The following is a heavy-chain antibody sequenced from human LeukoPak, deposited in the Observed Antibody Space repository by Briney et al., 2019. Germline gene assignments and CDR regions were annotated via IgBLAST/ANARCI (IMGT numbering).Heavy chain of an antibody. CDR2: ISCGGSNK. CDR1: GFTFSSYA. J-gene: IGHJ4*02. D-gene: IGHD3-10*01. Sequence: PGRSLRLSCAASGFTFSSYAMHWVRQAAGKGLEWVSVISCGGSNKYYADSVKGRFTISRDNSKNTLYLQMSSLRAEDTAVYYCARGGYGSGSYYLNCDIDYWGQGTLVTVSS. CDR3: ARGGYGSGSYYLNCDIDY. V-gene: IGHV3-30-3*01.